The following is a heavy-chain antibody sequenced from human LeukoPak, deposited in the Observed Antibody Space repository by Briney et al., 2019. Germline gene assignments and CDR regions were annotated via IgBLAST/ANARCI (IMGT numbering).Heavy chain of an antibody. Sequence: GGSLRLSCAASGFTFNNYGMHWVRQTPGKGLEWVAVVANDGKNKVYADSVKGRFTVSRDNSRNTLYLQMNSLRAEDTAVYYCAKAAVRGVTPNWFDPWGRGTLVTVSS. CDR1: GFTFNNYG. CDR3: AKAAVRGVTPNWFDP. D-gene: IGHD3-10*01. J-gene: IGHJ5*02. CDR2: VANDGKNK. V-gene: IGHV3-30*18.